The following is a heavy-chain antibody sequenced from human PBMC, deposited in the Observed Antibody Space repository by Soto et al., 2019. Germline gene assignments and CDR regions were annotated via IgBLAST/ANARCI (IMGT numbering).Heavy chain of an antibody. CDR1: GGSITSGNSYS. CDR3: ARAVAPYLGTWFDP. V-gene: IGHV4-30-2*01. J-gene: IGHJ5*02. Sequence: QLQLQESGSGLVKPSQTLSLTCIVSGGSITSGNSYSWSWIRQPPGKGLEWIGSISRSGSTSYNPSLKGRVTMSVDKSKNQFSLNLSSVTAADMAVYYCARAVAPYLGTWFDPWGQGTLVIVSS. CDR2: ISRSGST. D-gene: IGHD3-16*01.